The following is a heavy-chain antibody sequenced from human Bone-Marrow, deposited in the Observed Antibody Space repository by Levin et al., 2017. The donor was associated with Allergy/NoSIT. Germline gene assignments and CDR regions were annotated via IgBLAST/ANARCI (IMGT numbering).Heavy chain of an antibody. V-gene: IGHV4-61*01. Sequence: GSLRLSCHVSGGPVTSGSYYWSWIRQPLGKRPEWIGYVFHTGYTDYNPSLRSRITISVDTSRNQFALRLTSATSSDTGVYYCARVRYHGSGTLDWFDPWGPGTLVIVSS. D-gene: IGHD3-10*01. CDR1: GGPVTSGSYY. J-gene: IGHJ5*02. CDR3: ARVRYHGSGTLDWFDP. CDR2: VFHTGYT.